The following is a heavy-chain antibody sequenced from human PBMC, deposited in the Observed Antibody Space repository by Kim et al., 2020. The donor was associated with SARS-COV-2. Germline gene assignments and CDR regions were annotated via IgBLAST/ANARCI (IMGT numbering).Heavy chain of an antibody. D-gene: IGHD6-13*01. V-gene: IGHV3-66*01. CDR3: ARDAYSSSWYYFDY. J-gene: IGHJ4*02. Sequence: ADSVKGRFTISRDNSKNTLYLQMNSLRAEDTAVYYCARDAYSSSWYYFDYWGQGTLVTVSS.